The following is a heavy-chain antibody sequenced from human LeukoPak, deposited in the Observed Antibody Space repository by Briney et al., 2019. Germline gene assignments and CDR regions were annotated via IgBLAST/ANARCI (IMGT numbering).Heavy chain of an antibody. CDR2: VSNSGNT. Sequence: SETLSLTCSLSGGSLRNYYWTWIRQPPGKGLEGVGHVSNSGNTKYNPALKSRVTISIDTSKKHFSLNLSSVSAADTAVYYCASRAFYDSSGLDFWGQGILVTVSS. J-gene: IGHJ4*02. V-gene: IGHV4-59*08. D-gene: IGHD3-22*01. CDR1: GGSLRNYY. CDR3: ASRAFYDSSGLDF.